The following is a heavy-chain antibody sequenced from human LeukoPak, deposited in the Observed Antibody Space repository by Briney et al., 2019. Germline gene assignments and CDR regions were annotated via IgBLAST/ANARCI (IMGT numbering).Heavy chain of an antibody. CDR1: GYTFTGYY. D-gene: IGHD2-2*01. J-gene: IGHJ5*02. CDR2: INPNSGGT. Sequence: ASVKVSCKASGYTFTGYYMHWVRQAPGQGLEWVGRINPNSGGTNYAQKFQGGVTMTRDTSISTAYMELSRLRSDDTAVYYCARPHCSSTSCYAETQNWFDPWGQGTLVTVSS. V-gene: IGHV1-2*06. CDR3: ARPHCSSTSCYAETQNWFDP.